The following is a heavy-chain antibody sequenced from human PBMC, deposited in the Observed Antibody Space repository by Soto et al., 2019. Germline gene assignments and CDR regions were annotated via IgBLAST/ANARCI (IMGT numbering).Heavy chain of an antibody. Sequence: GGSQRLSCAASGFTFSNYWRNWVRQAPGKGLEWVASIKQDGSNKYYADSVKGRFTISRDNSKNTLYLQMNSLRAEDTAVYYCAKDARYSSSWTRYYYYGMDVWGQGTTVTVSS. CDR1: GFTFSNYW. CDR2: IKQDGSNK. CDR3: AKDARYSSSWTRYYYYGMDV. V-gene: IGHV3-30*02. J-gene: IGHJ6*02. D-gene: IGHD6-13*01.